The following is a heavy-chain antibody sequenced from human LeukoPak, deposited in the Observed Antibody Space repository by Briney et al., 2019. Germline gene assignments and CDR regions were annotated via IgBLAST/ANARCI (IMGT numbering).Heavy chain of an antibody. CDR2: IYHSGST. V-gene: IGHV4-4*02. CDR3: ARGYCSGGSCPNFDY. Sequence: SETLSLTCAVSGGSISSSNWWSWVRQPPGKGLEWIGEIYHSGSTNYNPSLRSRVTISRDTSKNQFSLKLTSVTAADTAVYYCARGYCSGGSCPNFDYWGQGTLVTVSS. CDR1: GGSISSSNW. J-gene: IGHJ4*02. D-gene: IGHD2-15*01.